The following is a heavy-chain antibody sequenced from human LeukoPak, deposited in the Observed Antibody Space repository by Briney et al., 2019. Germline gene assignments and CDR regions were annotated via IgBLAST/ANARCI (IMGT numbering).Heavy chain of an antibody. D-gene: IGHD2-2*01. CDR3: AKRSRVVVPAATTHYYYYMDV. CDR2: IIGSGGST. CDR1: GFTFSSYA. J-gene: IGHJ6*03. V-gene: IGHV3-23*01. Sequence: GGSLRLTCAASGFTFSSYAMSWVRQAPGEGLEWVSAIIGSGGSTYYADSVKGRFTISRDNSKNTLYLQMNSLRAEDTAVYYCAKRSRVVVPAATTHYYYYMDVWGKGTTVTVSS.